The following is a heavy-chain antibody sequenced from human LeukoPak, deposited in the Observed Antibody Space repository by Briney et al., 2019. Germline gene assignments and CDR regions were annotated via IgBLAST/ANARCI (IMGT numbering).Heavy chain of an antibody. CDR3: ARRQFRTYYDFWSGDSYYFDY. CDR1: GGSFSGYY. Sequence: SETLSLTCAVYGGSFSGYYWSWIRQPPGKGLEWIGEINHSGSTNYNPSLKSRVTISVDTSKNQFSLKLSSVTAADTAVYYCARRQFRTYYDFWSGDSYYFDYWGQGTLVTVSS. D-gene: IGHD3-3*01. J-gene: IGHJ4*02. CDR2: INHSGST. V-gene: IGHV4-34*01.